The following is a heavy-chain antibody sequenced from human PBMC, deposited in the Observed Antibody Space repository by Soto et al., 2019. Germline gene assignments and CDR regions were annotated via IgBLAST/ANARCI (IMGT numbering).Heavy chain of an antibody. CDR1: GGSISSYY. CDR3: ATITMVRGSNYYYYMDV. CDR2: IYYSGST. J-gene: IGHJ6*03. Sequence: LSLTCTVSGGSISSYYWSWIRQPPGKGLEWIGYIYYSGSTNYNPSLKSRVTISVDTSKNQFSLKLSSVTAADTAVYYCATITMVRGSNYYYYMDVWGKGTTVTVS. D-gene: IGHD3-10*01. V-gene: IGHV4-59*08.